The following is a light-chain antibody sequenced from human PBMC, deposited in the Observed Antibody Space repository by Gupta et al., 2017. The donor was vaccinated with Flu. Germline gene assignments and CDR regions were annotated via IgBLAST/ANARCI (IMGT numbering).Light chain of an antibody. V-gene: IGLV1-47*01. CDR1: KSNLGSHT. CDR3: GSCDDNLSGYV. J-gene: IGLJ1*01. CDR2: MNT. Sequence: SVICSCRGIKSNLGSHTRHWFQHSPATAPKLLVYMNTRRDSGYPACFSGSKSDPSAALARSGHRAEEEADYYCGSCDDNLSGYVFGTGTKVTVL.